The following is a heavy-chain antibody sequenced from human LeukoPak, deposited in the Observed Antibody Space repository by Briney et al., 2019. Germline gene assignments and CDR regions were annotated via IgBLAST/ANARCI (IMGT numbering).Heavy chain of an antibody. CDR1: GGSISSYY. D-gene: IGHD3-22*01. CDR2: IYTSGST. J-gene: IGHJ3*02. Sequence: SETLSLTCTVSGGSISSYYWSWIRQPAGKGLEWIWRIYTSGSTNYNPSLKSRVTMSVDTSKNQFSLKLSSVTAADTAVYYCARDGGKYYYDSSGLDDAFDIWGQGTMVTVSS. V-gene: IGHV4-4*07. CDR3: ARDGGKYYYDSSGLDDAFDI.